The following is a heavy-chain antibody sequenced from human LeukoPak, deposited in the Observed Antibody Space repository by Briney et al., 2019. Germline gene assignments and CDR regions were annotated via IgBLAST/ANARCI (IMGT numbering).Heavy chain of an antibody. J-gene: IGHJ6*02. V-gene: IGHV3-30*04. CDR1: GFTFSSYA. CDR3: AKEVYYGMDV. CDR2: ISYDGSNK. Sequence: GGSLRLSCAASGFTFSSYAMHWVRQAPGKGLEWVAVISYDGSNKYYADSVKGRFTISRDNSKNTLYLQMNSLRAEDTAVYYCAKEVYYGMDVWGQGTTVTVSS.